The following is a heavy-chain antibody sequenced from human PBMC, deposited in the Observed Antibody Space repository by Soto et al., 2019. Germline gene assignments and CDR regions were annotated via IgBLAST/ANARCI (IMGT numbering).Heavy chain of an antibody. CDR2: IYPGDSDT. CDR3: ARAPNLGSYYNYYYYYMAV. Sequence: GESLKISCKGSGYSFTSYWIGWVRQMPGKGLEWMGIIYPGDSDTRYSPSFQGQVTISADKSISTAYLQWSSLKASDTAMYYCARAPNLGSYYNYYYYYMAVWGKGTTVTVSS. CDR1: GYSFTSYW. V-gene: IGHV5-51*01. J-gene: IGHJ6*03. D-gene: IGHD3-10*01.